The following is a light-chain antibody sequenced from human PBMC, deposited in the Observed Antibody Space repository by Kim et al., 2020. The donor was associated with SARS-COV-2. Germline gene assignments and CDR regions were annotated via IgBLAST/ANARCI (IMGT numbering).Light chain of an antibody. CDR3: ASWDDSLKGVV. J-gene: IGLJ2*01. V-gene: IGLV1-44*01. CDR2: GSG. Sequence: RRVNLLRAGSSYDFGGDDVTWYQQIPGTAPKDRIYGSGGRPSGVPDRFSGSKSGTSAALANSGLQAEDEADYHCASWDDSLKGVVFGGGDKVTVL. CDR1: SYDFGGDD.